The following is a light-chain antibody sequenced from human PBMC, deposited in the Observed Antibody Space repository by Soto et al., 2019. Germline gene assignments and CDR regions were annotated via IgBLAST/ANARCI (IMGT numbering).Light chain of an antibody. CDR3: QQYNNWPPGLT. V-gene: IGKV3D-15*01. CDR1: QSVSSN. J-gene: IGKJ4*01. Sequence: EIVMTQSPATLSVSPAERATLSCIASQSVSSNLAWYQQKPVQAPRLLIYDTSKRAAGIPARFSGSGSGTEFTLTISSLQSEDFAVYYCQQYNNWPPGLTFGGGTKVAIK. CDR2: DTS.